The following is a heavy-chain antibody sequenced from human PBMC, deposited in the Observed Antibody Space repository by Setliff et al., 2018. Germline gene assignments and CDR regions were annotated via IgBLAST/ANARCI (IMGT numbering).Heavy chain of an antibody. CDR1: GGSIINSYY. CDR2: ISTSGNT. J-gene: IGHJ6*02. D-gene: IGHD5-12*01. Sequence: KPSETLSLTCTVSGGSIINSYYWSWIRQPAGKGLEWIGRISTSGNTNYNPSLKSRVTVSLDTSKNQFSLKLTSMTAADTAVYYCARDQWVRSPPLYFSYSMDVWGQGTTVTVSS. V-gene: IGHV4-4*07. CDR3: ARDQWVRSPPLYFSYSMDV.